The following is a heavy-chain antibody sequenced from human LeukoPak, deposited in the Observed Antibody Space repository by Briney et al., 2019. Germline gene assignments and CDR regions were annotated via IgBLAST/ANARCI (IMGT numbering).Heavy chain of an antibody. D-gene: IGHD2-2*01. Sequence: ASVKVSCKASGYTFTGYYMHWVRQAPGQGLEWMGWINPNSGGTNYAQKFQGRVTMTRDTSISTAYMELSRLRSDDTAVYYCARDSPGPGYCSSTSCTGLDYWGQGTLVTVSS. V-gene: IGHV1-2*02. J-gene: IGHJ4*02. CDR3: ARDSPGPGYCSSTSCTGLDY. CDR1: GYTFTGYY. CDR2: INPNSGGT.